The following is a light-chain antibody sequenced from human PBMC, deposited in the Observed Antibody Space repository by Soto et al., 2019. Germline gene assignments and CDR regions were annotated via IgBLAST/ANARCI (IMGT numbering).Light chain of an antibody. CDR2: ELR. V-gene: IGLV2-14*01. CDR1: NSDVGAYNY. CDR3: TSYTCRSTYV. J-gene: IGLJ1*01. Sequence: QTALTQPASLYGSPGQSDTLSCAGNNSDVGAYNYVSWYQHHPRKVPNLMIYELRLRLSGYFLRFSGSKSGNTASLTISGLQAEEEADYYSTSYTCRSTYVFGTGTNVTV.